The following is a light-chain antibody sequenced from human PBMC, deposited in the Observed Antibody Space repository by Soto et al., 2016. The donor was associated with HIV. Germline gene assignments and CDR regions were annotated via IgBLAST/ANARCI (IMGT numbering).Light chain of an antibody. J-gene: IGLJ2*01. CDR3: QVWDSSSGHSVI. CDR1: NIGSKS. Sequence: SYVLTQPPSASVAPGKTASITCGGNNIGSKSVHWYQQKSGQAPVLVVHDDSDRPSGIPERFSGSNSGNTATLTISRVEVGDEADYYCQVWDSSSGHSVIFGGGTKLTVL. V-gene: IGLV3-21*03. CDR2: DDS.